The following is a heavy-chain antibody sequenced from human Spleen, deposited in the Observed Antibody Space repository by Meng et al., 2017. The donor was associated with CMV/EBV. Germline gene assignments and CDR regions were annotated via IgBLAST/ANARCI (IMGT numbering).Heavy chain of an antibody. CDR3: AREEARQWLVRWYYYYGMDV. CDR1: GFTVSNNY. V-gene: IGHV3-66*02. CDR2: IYSGGTT. Sequence: GGSLRLSCAASGFTVSNNYMSWVRQAPGKGLEWVSVIYSGGTTYYADSVKGRFTISRDNSKNTLSFQMNSLRPEDTAVYFCAREEARQWLVRWYYYYGMDVWGQGTTVTVSS. D-gene: IGHD6-19*01. J-gene: IGHJ6*02.